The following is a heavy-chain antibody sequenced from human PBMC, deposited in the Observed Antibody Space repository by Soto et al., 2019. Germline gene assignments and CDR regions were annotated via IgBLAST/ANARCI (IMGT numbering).Heavy chain of an antibody. V-gene: IGHV1-69*13. CDR2: IIPIFGTA. CDR3: ARVGGTTWDYYYYMDV. D-gene: IGHD1-26*01. J-gene: IGHJ6*03. CDR1: GGTFSSYA. Sequence: ASVKVSCKASGGTFSSYAISWVRQAPGQGLEWMGGIIPIFGTANYAQKFQGRVTITADESTSTAYMELSSLRSEDTTVYYCARVGGTTWDYYYYMDVWGKGTTVTVSS.